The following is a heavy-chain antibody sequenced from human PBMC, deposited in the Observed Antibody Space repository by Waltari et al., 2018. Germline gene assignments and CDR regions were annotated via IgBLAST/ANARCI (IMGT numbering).Heavy chain of an antibody. CDR2: FDPEDVET. CDR1: GGTFSSYA. Sequence: QVQLVQSGAEVKKPGSSVKVSCKASGGTFSSYAISWVRQAPGQGLEWMGGFDPEDVETTYAQNFQCRVTMTEDTSTDPAYMELSSLRSEDTAVYYCATDLRGWELLSAVYWGQGTLVTVSS. J-gene: IGHJ4*02. CDR3: ATDLRGWELLSAVY. D-gene: IGHD1-26*01. V-gene: IGHV1-24*01.